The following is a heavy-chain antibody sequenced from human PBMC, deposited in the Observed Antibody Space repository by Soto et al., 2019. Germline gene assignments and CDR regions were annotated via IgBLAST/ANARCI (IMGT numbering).Heavy chain of an antibody. CDR1: GFIFSNYA. Sequence: EVQVLESGGGLVQPGGSLRLSCAASGFIFSNYAMMWVRQAPGKGLEWVSAMTADGGDARYADSVRGRLTISRDNSKSTLYLQMNSLRAEDTAVYYCAKVPNGDYIGAFDFWGQGILVTVSS. CDR2: MTADGGDA. V-gene: IGHV3-23*01. D-gene: IGHD4-17*01. J-gene: IGHJ3*01. CDR3: AKVPNGDYIGAFDF.